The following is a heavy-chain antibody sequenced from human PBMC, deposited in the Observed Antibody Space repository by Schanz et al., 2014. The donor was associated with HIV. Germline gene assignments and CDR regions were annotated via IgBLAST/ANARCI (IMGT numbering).Heavy chain of an antibody. D-gene: IGHD2-15*01. Sequence: QVQLVQSGAEVKKPGSSVKVSCKASGGSFSYYAINWVRQAPGQGLEWMGWISGYIGNTNYAQNLQDRVTMTTDTLTSTVYMELRSLRSDDTAVYYCARGYCSGGTCYSGDYWGQGTLVTVSS. CDR3: ARGYCSGGTCYSGDY. V-gene: IGHV1-18*01. CDR2: ISGYIGNT. CDR1: GGSFSYYA. J-gene: IGHJ4*02.